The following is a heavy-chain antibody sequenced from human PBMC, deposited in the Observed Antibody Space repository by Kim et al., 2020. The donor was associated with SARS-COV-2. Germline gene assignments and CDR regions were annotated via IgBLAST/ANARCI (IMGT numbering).Heavy chain of an antibody. D-gene: IGHD5-18*01. Sequence: YADSVKGRFTISRDNSKNTLYLQMNSLRAEDTAVYYCARGMGYSYGYVDYWGQGTLVTVSS. V-gene: IGHV3-33*01. CDR3: ARGMGYSYGYVDY. J-gene: IGHJ4*02.